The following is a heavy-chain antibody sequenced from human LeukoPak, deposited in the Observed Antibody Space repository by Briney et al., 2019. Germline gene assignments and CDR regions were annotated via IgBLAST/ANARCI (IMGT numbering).Heavy chain of an antibody. CDR3: ARDSSSFIRENAFDI. Sequence: GGSLRLSCAASGFTFSDYYMSWIRQAPGKGLEWVSYISSSGSTIYYADSVKGRFTISRDNAKNSLYLQMNGLRAEDTAVYYCARDSSSFIRENAFDIWGQGTMVTVSS. D-gene: IGHD6-6*01. CDR1: GFTFSDYY. CDR2: ISSSGSTI. V-gene: IGHV3-11*04. J-gene: IGHJ3*02.